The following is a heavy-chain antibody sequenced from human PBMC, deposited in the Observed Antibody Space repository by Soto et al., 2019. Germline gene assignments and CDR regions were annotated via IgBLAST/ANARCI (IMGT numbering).Heavy chain of an antibody. CDR3: AKVRYSSPMGYYYGMDV. J-gene: IGHJ6*02. CDR1: RVAFSKFI. V-gene: IGHV1-69*13. D-gene: IGHD6-19*01. Sequence: SVKVSCKASRVAFSKFIVAWVRQAPGLGLEWVGGIIPIFGTANYAQKFQGRVTITADESTSTSYMEVNNLRSEDTAVYYCAKVRYSSPMGYYYGMDVWGQGTTVTVSS. CDR2: IIPIFGTA.